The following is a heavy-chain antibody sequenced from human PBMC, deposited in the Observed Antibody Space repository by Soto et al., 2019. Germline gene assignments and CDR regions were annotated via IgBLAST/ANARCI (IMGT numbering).Heavy chain of an antibody. CDR2: INNDGSQT. Sequence: GGSLRLSCATSGFTFSAYWLHWVRQAPGQGLVWVSRINNDGSQTNYADSVRGRFTMSRDNPKNPLYLQMNSLTDDDMAVYYCARGTPAAAGIDYWGQGTLVTVSS. CDR3: ARGTPAAAGIDY. CDR1: GFTFSAYW. D-gene: IGHD6-13*01. V-gene: IGHV3-74*01. J-gene: IGHJ4*02.